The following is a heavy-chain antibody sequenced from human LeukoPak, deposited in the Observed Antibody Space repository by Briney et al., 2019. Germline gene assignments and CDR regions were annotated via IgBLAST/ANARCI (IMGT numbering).Heavy chain of an antibody. CDR3: ARQPFYCSSTSCSPFDY. CDR1: GGPFSGYY. Sequence: SETLSLTCAVYGGPFSGYYWSWIRQPPGKGLEWIGEINHSGSTNYNPSLKSRVTISVDTSKNQFSLKLSSVTAADTAVYYCARQPFYCSSTSCSPFDYWGQGTLVTVSS. CDR2: INHSGST. D-gene: IGHD2-2*01. J-gene: IGHJ4*02. V-gene: IGHV4-34*01.